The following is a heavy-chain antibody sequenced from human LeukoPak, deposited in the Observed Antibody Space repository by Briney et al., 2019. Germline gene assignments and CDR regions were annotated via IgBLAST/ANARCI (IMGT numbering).Heavy chain of an antibody. Sequence: PSETLSLTCAVYGGSFCGYYWSWIRHPPWKGLEWIGEINRSGSTNYNPSLKSRVTISVDTSKNQFSLKLSSVTAADTAVYYCARGLSGVDYWGQGTLVTVSS. CDR2: INRSGST. CDR1: GGSFCGYY. J-gene: IGHJ4*02. D-gene: IGHD3-10*02. V-gene: IGHV4-34*01. CDR3: ARGLSGVDY.